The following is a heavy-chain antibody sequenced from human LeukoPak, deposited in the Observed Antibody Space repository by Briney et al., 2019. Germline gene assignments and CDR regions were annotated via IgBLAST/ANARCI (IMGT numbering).Heavy chain of an antibody. J-gene: IGHJ5*02. CDR1: GFTFSSYW. CDR2: INSDGSST. Sequence: GGSLRLSCAASGFTFSSYWMHWVRQAPGKGLVWVSRINSDGSSTSYADSVKGRFTISRDNAKSTLYLQMNSLRAEDTAVYYCARDPGALRGNFDPWGQGTLVTVSS. V-gene: IGHV3-74*01. CDR3: ARDPGALRGNFDP.